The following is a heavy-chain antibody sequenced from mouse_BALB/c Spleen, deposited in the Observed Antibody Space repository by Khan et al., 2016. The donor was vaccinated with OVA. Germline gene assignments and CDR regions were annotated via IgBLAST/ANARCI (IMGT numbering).Heavy chain of an antibody. CDR1: GYTFTSYT. D-gene: IGHD2-14*01. CDR3: VRDSADYRKDSWYAY. J-gene: IGHJ3*01. V-gene: IGHV1-4*01. CDR2: INPSTGYT. Sequence: VQLQQSGAELARPGASVKMSCKASGYTFTSYTIHWLKLRPGQGLEWIGYINPSTGYTNYNQKFKDKATLTADKSSTTAYMQLSRLTSDDSAVXNCVRDSADYRKDSWYAYWDQGTLITVSA.